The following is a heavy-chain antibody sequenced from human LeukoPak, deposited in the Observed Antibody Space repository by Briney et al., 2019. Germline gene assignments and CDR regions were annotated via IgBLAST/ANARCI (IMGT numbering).Heavy chain of an antibody. CDR3: ARAGDCYVLGVCDAFDI. V-gene: IGHV4-4*07. Sequence: SSETLSLTCTVSGGSISSYYWSWTRQPAGKGLEWIGRIYTSGSTNYNPSLKSRVTMSVDTSKNQFSLKLSSVTAADTAVYYCARAGDCYVLGVCDAFDIWGQGTMVTVSS. CDR1: GGSISSYY. D-gene: IGHD2-21*02. CDR2: IYTSGST. J-gene: IGHJ3*02.